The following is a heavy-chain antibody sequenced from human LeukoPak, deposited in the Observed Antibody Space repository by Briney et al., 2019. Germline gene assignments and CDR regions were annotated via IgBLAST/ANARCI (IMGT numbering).Heavy chain of an antibody. J-gene: IGHJ4*02. CDR2: TFYRSKWFT. D-gene: IGHD4-11*01. CDR1: GDSVSSNSAA. V-gene: IGHV6-1*01. CDR3: TRKGTVTTPFDF. Sequence: SQTLSLTCVISGDSVSSNSAAWNWVRQSPLRGLEWLGRTFYRSKWFTNYAVSVKSRITINADTSKNQFSLQLNSVTPEDTAVYYCTRKGTVTTPFDFWGQGILVTVSS.